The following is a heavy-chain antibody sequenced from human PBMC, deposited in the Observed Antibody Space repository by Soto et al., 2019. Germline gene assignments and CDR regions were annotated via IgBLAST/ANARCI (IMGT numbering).Heavy chain of an antibody. J-gene: IGHJ5*02. Sequence: EVQLVESGGGLVQPGGTLRLSCAASGFTFSSYWMHWVRQAPGKGLVWVSRINSDGSSTSYADSVKGRFTISRDNAKNTLYLQRTSLRAEDKAVYYCARGRPFSSGWYLGCCDPWGQGTLVTVSS. V-gene: IGHV3-74*01. CDR3: ARGRPFSSGWYLGCCDP. CDR2: INSDGSST. D-gene: IGHD6-19*01. CDR1: GFTFSSYW.